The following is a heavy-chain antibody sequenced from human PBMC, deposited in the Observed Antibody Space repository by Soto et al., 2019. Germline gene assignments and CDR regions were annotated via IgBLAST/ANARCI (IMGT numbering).Heavy chain of an antibody. Sequence: SVKFSYKARGYSFTRYGISWVRQAPGQGLEWMGWISAYNGNTNYAQKLQGRVTMTTDTSTSTAYMELRSLRSDDTAVYYCARDEGGSGRVFEYWGQGTLVTVSS. D-gene: IGHD1-26*01. CDR1: GYSFTRYG. CDR2: ISAYNGNT. V-gene: IGHV1-18*04. CDR3: ARDEGGSGRVFEY. J-gene: IGHJ4*02.